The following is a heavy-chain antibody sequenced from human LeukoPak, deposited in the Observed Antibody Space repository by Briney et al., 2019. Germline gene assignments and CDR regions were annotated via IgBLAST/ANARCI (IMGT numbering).Heavy chain of an antibody. J-gene: IGHJ5*02. CDR2: IDSDGSST. D-gene: IGHD2-2*01. V-gene: IGHV3-74*01. CDR1: GFTFSSYW. CDR3: AIRYCSSTSCPFDP. Sequence: GGSLRLSCAASGFTFSSYWMHWVRQAPGKGLVWVSRIDSDGSSTSYADSVKGRFTISRDNAKNTLYLQMNSLRAEDTAVYYCAIRYCSSTSCPFDPWGQGTLVTVSS.